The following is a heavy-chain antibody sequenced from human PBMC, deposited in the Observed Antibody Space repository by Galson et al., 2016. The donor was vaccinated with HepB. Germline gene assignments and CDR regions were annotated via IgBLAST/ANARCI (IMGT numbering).Heavy chain of an antibody. CDR3: AKEGPYSWNDY. V-gene: IGHV3-21*01. CDR2: ISSNSNYM. Sequence: SLRLSCAASGFTFSGYGMNWVRQTPAKGLEWVSSISSNSNYMYYADSVRGRFTISRDNAKNALFLQVNSLRAEDTAIYYCAKEGPYSWNDYWGQGTLVTVSS. CDR1: GFTFSGYG. D-gene: IGHD1-26*01. J-gene: IGHJ4*02.